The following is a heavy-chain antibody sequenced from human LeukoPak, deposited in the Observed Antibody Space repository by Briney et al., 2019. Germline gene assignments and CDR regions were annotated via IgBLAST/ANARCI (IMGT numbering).Heavy chain of an antibody. D-gene: IGHD4-23*01. V-gene: IGHV3-48*03. CDR1: GFTFSSYE. J-gene: IGHJ6*02. Sequence: GGSLRLSCAASGFTFSSYEMNWVRQAPGKGLEWVSYISSSGSTIYYADSVKGRFTISRDNAKNSLYLQMNSLRAEDTAVYYCAREYGGNPLYYYYGMDVWGQGTTVTVSS. CDR2: ISSSGSTI. CDR3: AREYGGNPLYYYYGMDV.